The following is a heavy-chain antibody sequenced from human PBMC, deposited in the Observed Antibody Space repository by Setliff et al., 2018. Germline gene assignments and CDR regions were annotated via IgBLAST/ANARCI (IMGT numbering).Heavy chain of an antibody. Sequence: SETLSLTCTVSGGSISNYYWSWIRQPAGKGLEWIGRIYTSGSTNYNPSLKSRVTMSVDTSKNQFSLKLSSVTAADTAVYYCARKGISALSGAFDMWGQWTMVTVSS. J-gene: IGHJ3*02. CDR3: ARKGISALSGAFDM. CDR1: GGSISNYY. V-gene: IGHV4-4*07. CDR2: IYTSGST. D-gene: IGHD1-26*01.